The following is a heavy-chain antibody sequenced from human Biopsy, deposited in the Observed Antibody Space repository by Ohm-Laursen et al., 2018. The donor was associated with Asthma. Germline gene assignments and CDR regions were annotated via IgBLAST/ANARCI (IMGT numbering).Heavy chain of an antibody. J-gene: IGHJ1*01. CDR2: IKHDGSEK. Sequence: GSLRLSCSASGFTFGNFAMSWARQAPGKGLEWVANIKHDGSEKNHVDSLKGRFTISRDNAKNSLYLQMNSLRAEDTAVYYCARTFHFWSPYHAEHYQLWGQGTLVTVSS. CDR1: GFTFGNFA. CDR3: ARTFHFWSPYHAEHYQL. V-gene: IGHV3-7*01. D-gene: IGHD3-3*02.